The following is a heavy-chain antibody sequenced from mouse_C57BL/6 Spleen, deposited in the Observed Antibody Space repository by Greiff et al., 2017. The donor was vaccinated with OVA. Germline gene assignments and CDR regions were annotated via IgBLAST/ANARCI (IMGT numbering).Heavy chain of an antibody. J-gene: IGHJ3*01. D-gene: IGHD2-10*02. CDR2: IDLNSGGT. V-gene: IGHV1-72*01. CDR3: ARSGYGKEFAY. CDR1: GYTFTSYW. Sequence: VQLQQSGAELVKPGASVKLSCKASGYTFTSYWMHWVKQRPGRGLEWIGRIDLNSGGTKYNEKFKSKATLTVDKPTSTAYMQLSSLTSEDSAVYYCARSGYGKEFAYWGQGTLVTVSA.